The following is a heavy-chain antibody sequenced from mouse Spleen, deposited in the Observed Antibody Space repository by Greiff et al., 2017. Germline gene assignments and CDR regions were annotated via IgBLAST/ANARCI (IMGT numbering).Heavy chain of an antibody. V-gene: IGHV5-9*04. CDR1: GFTFSSYA. CDR3: ARQLGRDAY. CDR2: ISSGGGNT. J-gene: IGHJ3*01. D-gene: IGHD4-1*01. Sequence: EVKLMESGGGLVKLGGSLKLSCAASGFTFSSYAMSWVRQTPEKRLEWVATISSGGGNTYYPDSVKGRFTISRDNAKNTLYLQMSSLKSEDTAMYYCARQLGRDAYWGQGTLVTVSA.